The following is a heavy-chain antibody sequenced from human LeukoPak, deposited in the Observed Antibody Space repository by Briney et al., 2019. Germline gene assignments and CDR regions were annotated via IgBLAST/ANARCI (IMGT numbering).Heavy chain of an antibody. CDR1: GFTFSSYR. D-gene: IGHD4-17*01. Sequence: KPGGSLRLSLAASGFTFSSYRMNWVRQAPGKGLEWVSSISSSSSYIYYADSVKGRFTISRDNAKNSLYLQMNSLRAEDTAVYYCAYDYGDPTYYYYYSMVVWGQGTTVTVSS. CDR2: ISSSSSYI. CDR3: AYDYGDPTYYYYYSMVV. V-gene: IGHV3-21*01. J-gene: IGHJ6*02.